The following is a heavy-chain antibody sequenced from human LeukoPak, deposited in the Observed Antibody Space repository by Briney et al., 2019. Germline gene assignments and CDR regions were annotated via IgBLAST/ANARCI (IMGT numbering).Heavy chain of an antibody. D-gene: IGHD3-10*01. Sequence: PGGSLRLSCVASGFTVSSNYMSWVRQAPGKGLEWVSVIYSIGSTYYADSVRGRFTISRDNSQNTLYLQMNSLRGEDTAVYYCVNSVMVRGVTRPYWGQGTLVTVSS. CDR1: GFTVSSNY. CDR2: IYSIGST. J-gene: IGHJ4*02. CDR3: VNSVMVRGVTRPY. V-gene: IGHV3-66*01.